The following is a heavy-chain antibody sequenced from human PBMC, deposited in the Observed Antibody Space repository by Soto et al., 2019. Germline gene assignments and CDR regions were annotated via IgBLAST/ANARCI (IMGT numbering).Heavy chain of an antibody. CDR1: GFTLSSFW. CDR3: ARCRRPSTYSSEDY. D-gene: IGHD6-19*01. Sequence: GGSLRLSCAASGFTLSSFWMSWVRQAPGKGLEWVANIKQDGSEKHYVDSVKGRFTISRDNAKNSLYLQMDSLRAEDTAVYYCARCRRPSTYSSEDYWGQGTLVTVSS. V-gene: IGHV3-7*01. CDR2: IKQDGSEK. J-gene: IGHJ4*02.